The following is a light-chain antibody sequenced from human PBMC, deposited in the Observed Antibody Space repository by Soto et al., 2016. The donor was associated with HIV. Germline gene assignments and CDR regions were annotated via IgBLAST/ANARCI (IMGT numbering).Light chain of an antibody. V-gene: IGLV3-21*03. CDR1: NIESKS. Sequence: SYVLTQPPSVSVAPGKTATIACGGNNIESKSVHWYQQRLGQAPVLVVYDDSDRPSGIPERFSGSNSANTATLTISRVEAGDEADYYCQVWDSSSDHWVFGGGTKLTVL. CDR3: QVWDSSSDHWV. J-gene: IGLJ3*02. CDR2: DDS.